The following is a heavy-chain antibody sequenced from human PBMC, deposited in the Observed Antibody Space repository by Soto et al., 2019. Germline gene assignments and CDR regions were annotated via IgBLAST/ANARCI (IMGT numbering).Heavy chain of an antibody. J-gene: IGHJ5*02. CDR2: IYYSGST. Sequence: SETLSLTCTVSGGSISSYYWSWIRQPPGKGLEWIGYIYYSGSTNYNPSLKSRVTISVDTSKNQFSLKLSSVTAADTAVYYCARGQLRFLEWLPVGWFDPWGQGTLVTVSS. V-gene: IGHV4-59*01. D-gene: IGHD3-3*01. CDR1: GGSISSYY. CDR3: ARGQLRFLEWLPVGWFDP.